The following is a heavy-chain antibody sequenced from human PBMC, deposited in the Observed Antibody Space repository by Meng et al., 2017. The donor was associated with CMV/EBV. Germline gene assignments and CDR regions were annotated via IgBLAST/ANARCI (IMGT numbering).Heavy chain of an antibody. CDR2: ISVYNGHT. D-gene: IGHD2-21*01. CDR3: ARGVPLGIIYSFDY. J-gene: IGHJ4*01. CDR1: GYPFTGYG. Sequence: QVQLVQSGGEVKKHGDSVKVSCKASGYPFTGYGISWVRQAPGQGLEWMGWISVYNGHTNFAQNLQGRVTMTTDTSTSTAYVELRSLRSDDTAIYYCARGVPLGIIYSFDYWGQGTLVTVSS. V-gene: IGHV1-18*01.